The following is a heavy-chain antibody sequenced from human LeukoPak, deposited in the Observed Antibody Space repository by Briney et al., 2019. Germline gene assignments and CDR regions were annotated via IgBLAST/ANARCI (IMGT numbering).Heavy chain of an antibody. J-gene: IGHJ4*02. V-gene: IGHV3-21*01. CDR1: GFTFSSYS. D-gene: IGHD2-15*01. CDR2: ISSSSSYI. CDR3: AREYCSGGSCYFDY. Sequence: GGSLRLSCAASGFTFSSYSMNWVRQAPGKGLEWVSSISSSSSYIYYADSVKGRFTISRDNAKNSLYLQMNSLRAEDAAVYYCAREYCSGGSCYFDYWGQGTLVTVSS.